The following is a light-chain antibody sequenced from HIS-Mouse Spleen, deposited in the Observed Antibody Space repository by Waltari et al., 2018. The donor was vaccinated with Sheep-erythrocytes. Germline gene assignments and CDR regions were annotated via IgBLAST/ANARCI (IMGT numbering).Light chain of an antibody. Sequence: QSALTQPASVSGSPGQSITISCTGTSSDVGSYNLVSWYQQHPGKAPKLMIYEGSKRPSGVSNRFSAYKSGNTASLTISGLQAEDEADYYCCSYAGSSTWVFGGGTKLTVL. J-gene: IGLJ3*02. CDR3: CSYAGSSTWV. CDR2: EGS. V-gene: IGLV2-23*01. CDR1: SSDVGSYNL.